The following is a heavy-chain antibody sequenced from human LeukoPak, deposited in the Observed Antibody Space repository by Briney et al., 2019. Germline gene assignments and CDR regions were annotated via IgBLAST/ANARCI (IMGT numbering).Heavy chain of an antibody. V-gene: IGHV3-53*01. Sequence: GGSLRLSCTVSGFTVSSNSMSWVRQAPGKGLEWVSFIYSDNTHYPDSVKGRFTISRDNAKNSLYLQMNSLRAEDTAVYYCARANYASGSYSQYFDNWGQGTLVTVSS. CDR3: ARANYASGSYSQYFDN. CDR2: IYSDNT. D-gene: IGHD3-10*01. J-gene: IGHJ4*02. CDR1: GFTVSSNS.